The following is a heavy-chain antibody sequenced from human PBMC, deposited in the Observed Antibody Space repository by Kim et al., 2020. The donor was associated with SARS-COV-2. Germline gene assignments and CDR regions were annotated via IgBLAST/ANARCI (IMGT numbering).Heavy chain of an antibody. CDR1: GFTFSSYS. CDR2: ISSSSSYI. Sequence: GGSLRLSCAASGFTFSSYSMNWVRQAPGKGLEWVSSISSSSSYIYYADSVKGRFTISRDNAKNSLYLQMNSLRAEDTAVYYCARDIDYSSSWYDKYYYYYYGMDVWGQGTTVTVSS. J-gene: IGHJ6*02. D-gene: IGHD6-13*01. V-gene: IGHV3-21*01. CDR3: ARDIDYSSSWYDKYYYYYYGMDV.